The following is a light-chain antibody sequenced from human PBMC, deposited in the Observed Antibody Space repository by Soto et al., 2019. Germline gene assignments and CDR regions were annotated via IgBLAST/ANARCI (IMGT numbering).Light chain of an antibody. CDR2: DAS. CDR1: QSISSH. V-gene: IGKV3-11*01. Sequence: EIMLTQSPATLSLSPVDRAPLXCRASQSISSHLAWYQQRPGQLVRVLIYDASHMATGIPVRFSGSGSGTDFTLTINNLVPEDFAVYYCQQRNDGLTFGGGTKVDIK. CDR3: QQRNDGLT. J-gene: IGKJ4*01.